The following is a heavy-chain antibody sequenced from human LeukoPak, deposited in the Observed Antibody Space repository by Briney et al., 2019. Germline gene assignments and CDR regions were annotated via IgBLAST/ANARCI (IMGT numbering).Heavy chain of an antibody. Sequence: ASVKVSCKASGYTFTTYDINWVRQAPGQGLEWMGWMNPNSGNTGYAQRFQGRITMTRNTSISTAYMELSSLTSEDTAVYYCARVETDGGAYNRDDYWGQGTLVTVSS. CDR2: MNPNSGNT. V-gene: IGHV1-8*01. CDR3: ARVETDGGAYNRDDY. D-gene: IGHD1-14*01. J-gene: IGHJ4*02. CDR1: GYTFTTYD.